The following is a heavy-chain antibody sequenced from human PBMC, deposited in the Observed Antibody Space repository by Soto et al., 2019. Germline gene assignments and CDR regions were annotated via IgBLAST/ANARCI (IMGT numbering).Heavy chain of an antibody. Sequence: ASVKVSCKASGYTFTSYYRHWVRQAPGQGLEWMGIINPSGGSTSYAQKFQGRVTMTRDTSTSTVYMELSSLRSEDTAVYYCARGPPRAYYDSSGYYRPIGYFQHWGQGTLVTVSS. J-gene: IGHJ1*01. D-gene: IGHD3-22*01. V-gene: IGHV1-46*03. CDR1: GYTFTSYY. CDR2: INPSGGST. CDR3: ARGPPRAYYDSSGYYRPIGYFQH.